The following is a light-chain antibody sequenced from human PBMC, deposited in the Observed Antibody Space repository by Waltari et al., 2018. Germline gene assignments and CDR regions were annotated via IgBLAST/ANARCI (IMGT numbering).Light chain of an antibody. CDR3: QHYDRLPAT. V-gene: IGKV3-20*01. J-gene: IGKJ1*01. Sequence: EIVLTQSPGSLPSSPGERVTLSCRASQGVNRALAWYQQKPGQAPRLLIFGASNRETGIPYRFSGSGSGTDFSLTISSLESEDFAIYFCQHYDRLPATFGRGTKVEIK. CDR2: GAS. CDR1: QGVNRA.